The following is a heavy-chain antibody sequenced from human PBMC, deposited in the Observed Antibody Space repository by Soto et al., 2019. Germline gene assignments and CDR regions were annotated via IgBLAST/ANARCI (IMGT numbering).Heavy chain of an antibody. CDR3: ARTGGPTRVRGVISALEEYFQH. CDR1: GGTFSSYT. CDR2: IIPILGIA. J-gene: IGHJ1*01. V-gene: IGHV1-69*02. D-gene: IGHD3-10*01. Sequence: QVQLVQSGAEVKKPGSSVKVSCKASGGTFSSYTISWVRQAPGQGLEWMGRIIPILGIANYAQKFQGRVTITADKSRSTPYRQLSSLSSEATAVYNCARTGGPTRVRGVISALEEYFQHWGQGTLVTVSS.